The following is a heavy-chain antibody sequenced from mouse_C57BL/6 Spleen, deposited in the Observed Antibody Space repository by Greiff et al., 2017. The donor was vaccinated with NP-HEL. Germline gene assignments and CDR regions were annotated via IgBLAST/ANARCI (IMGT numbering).Heavy chain of an antibody. CDR2: ISSGSSTI. V-gene: IGHV5-17*01. Sequence: EVKLMESGGGLVKPGGSLKLSCAASGFTFSDYGLHWVRQAPEKGLEWVAYISSGSSTIYYADTVKGRFTISRANAKNTLFLQMTSRRSEDTAMYYCAKLGLPYWYVDVWGTGTTVTVSS. CDR1: GFTFSDYG. J-gene: IGHJ1*03. CDR3: AKLGLPYWYVDV. D-gene: IGHD4-1*01.